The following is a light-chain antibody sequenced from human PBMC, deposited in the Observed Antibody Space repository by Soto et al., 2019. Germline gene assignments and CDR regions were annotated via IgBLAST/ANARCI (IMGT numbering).Light chain of an antibody. Sequence: EIVLTQSPATLSVSPGERATLSCRASQSVFSSLAWFQQRPGQAPRLLIYGASTRATDIPARFSGSGSGTEFTLTISSLQSEDFAVYYCQQYNNWQTFGQGTRLEIK. CDR1: QSVFSS. CDR2: GAS. V-gene: IGKV3-15*01. J-gene: IGKJ5*01. CDR3: QQYNNWQT.